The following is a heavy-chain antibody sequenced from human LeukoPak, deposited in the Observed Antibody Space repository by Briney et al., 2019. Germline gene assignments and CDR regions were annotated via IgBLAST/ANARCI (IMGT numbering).Heavy chain of an antibody. CDR1: GFTFSSYW. D-gene: IGHD3-3*01. CDR2: TKQDGSEK. V-gene: IGHV3-7*01. Sequence: GGSLRLSCAASGFTFSSYWMSWVRQAPGKGLEWVANTKQDGSEKYYVDSVKGRFTISRDNAKNSLYLQMNSLRAEDTAVYYCARIDDFWSGYLPFDYWGQGTLVTVS. CDR3: ARIDDFWSGYLPFDY. J-gene: IGHJ4*02.